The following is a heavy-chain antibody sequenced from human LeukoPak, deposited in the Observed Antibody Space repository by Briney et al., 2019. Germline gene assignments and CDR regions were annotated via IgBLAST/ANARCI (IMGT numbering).Heavy chain of an antibody. V-gene: IGHV3-30-3*01. CDR1: GFTFSSYA. Sequence: GGSLRLSCAASGFTFSSYAMHWVRQAPGKGLEWVAVISYDGSNKYYADSVKGRFTISRDNSKNTLYLQMNSLRAEDTAVYYCARGEGVTMIVGILSYWGQGTLVTVSS. D-gene: IGHD3-22*01. CDR2: ISYDGSNK. J-gene: IGHJ4*02. CDR3: ARGEGVTMIVGILSY.